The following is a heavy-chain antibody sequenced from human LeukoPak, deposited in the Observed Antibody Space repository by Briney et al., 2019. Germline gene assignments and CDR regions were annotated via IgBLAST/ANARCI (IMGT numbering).Heavy chain of an antibody. J-gene: IGHJ6*02. CDR1: GFTFNSYA. CDR3: VRDGARYLTVFYYGMDV. V-gene: IGHV3-30-3*01. CDR2: ILYDGSNK. Sequence: PGGSLRLSCTASGFTFNSYAMHWVRQALGEGLEWVAVILYDGSNKYYADSVRGRFTISRDNSNNTVSPQMNSLRPEDTAIYYCVRDGARYLTVFYYGMDVWGQGTTVTVSS. D-gene: IGHD3-9*01.